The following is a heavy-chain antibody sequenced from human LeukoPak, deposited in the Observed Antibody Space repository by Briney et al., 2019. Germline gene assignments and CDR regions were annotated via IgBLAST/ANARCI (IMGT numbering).Heavy chain of an antibody. V-gene: IGHV3-23*01. Sequence: GGSLRLSCAASGFTFSSYAMSWVRQAPGKGLEWVSAIRGSGGSTYYADSVKGRFTISRDNSRNTMYLQMNSLRVEDTAVYYCVKDYQVGNSPAFGDYWGQGTLVTISS. CDR2: IRGSGGST. D-gene: IGHD1-26*01. CDR1: GFTFSSYA. CDR3: VKDYQVGNSPAFGDY. J-gene: IGHJ4*02.